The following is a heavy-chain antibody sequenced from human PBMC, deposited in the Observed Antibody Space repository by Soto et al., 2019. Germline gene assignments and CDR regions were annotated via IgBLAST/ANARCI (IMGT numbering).Heavy chain of an antibody. Sequence: SETLSLTCSVSGGSMSSTRYYWVWIRQPPGKGLEWIGNIYHSGTTYYNSSLNSRVTMSADTSKNQFSLNLTSVTAADTSLYFCARSIRNYLWNGYPLRGFFDHSGQGILVTVSS. V-gene: IGHV4-39*01. J-gene: IGHJ4*02. D-gene: IGHD3-3*01. CDR3: ARSIRNYLWNGYPLRGFFDH. CDR1: GGSMSSTRYY. CDR2: IYHSGTT.